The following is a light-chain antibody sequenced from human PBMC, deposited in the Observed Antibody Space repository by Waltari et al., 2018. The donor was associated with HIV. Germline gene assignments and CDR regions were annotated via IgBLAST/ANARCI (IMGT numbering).Light chain of an antibody. V-gene: IGLV2-14*03. CDR3: SSYSSTTGHVV. CDR1: TADIADDHR. J-gene: IGLJ3*02. CDR2: DVN. Sequence: QSGLAQPASVSGSLGQTIAIFCTGSTADIADDHRVSWYQQDTGKPPKLLIYDVNQRPSGISDRFSGSRSGNTASLTISGLLTDDESEYFCSSYSSTTGHVVFGGGTKVTV.